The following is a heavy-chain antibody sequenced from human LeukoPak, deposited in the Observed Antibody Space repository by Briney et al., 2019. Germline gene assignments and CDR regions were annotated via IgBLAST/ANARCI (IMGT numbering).Heavy chain of an antibody. CDR1: GFTFSSYG. CDR2: ISSSGSTI. CDR3: ARDPDYYYYYMDV. J-gene: IGHJ6*03. Sequence: GGSLRLSCAACGFTFSSYGMNWVRQAPGKGLEWVSYISSSGSTIYYADSVKGRFTISRDNAKNSLYLQMNSLRAEDTAVYYCARDPDYYYYYMDVWGKGTTVTISS. V-gene: IGHV3-48*04.